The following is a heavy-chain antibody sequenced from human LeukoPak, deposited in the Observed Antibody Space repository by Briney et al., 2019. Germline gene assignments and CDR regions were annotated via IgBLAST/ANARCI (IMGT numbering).Heavy chain of an antibody. J-gene: IGHJ4*02. Sequence: SETLSLTCTVSGYSISSGYYWGWIRQPPGKGLEWIGSIYHSGRTYYNPSLKSRVTISVDTSKNQFSLKLSSVTAADTATYYCARDLTYSSSSPSDYWGQGTVVTVSS. V-gene: IGHV4-38-2*02. D-gene: IGHD6-6*01. CDR1: GYSISSGYY. CDR3: ARDLTYSSSSPSDY. CDR2: IYHSGRT.